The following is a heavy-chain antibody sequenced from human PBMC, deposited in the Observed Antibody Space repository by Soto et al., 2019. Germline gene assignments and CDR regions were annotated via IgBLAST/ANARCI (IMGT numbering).Heavy chain of an antibody. CDR2: IIPIRGIA. Sequence: QVQLVQSGAEVKKPGSSVKVSCKASGGTFSSYTISWVRQAPGQGLEWMGRIIPIRGIANYAQKFQGRVTITADKSTSTAYMELSSLRFEDTAVDYCAREGIVGARLGYFQHWGQGTLVTVSS. D-gene: IGHD1-26*01. CDR3: AREGIVGARLGYFQH. CDR1: GGTFSSYT. V-gene: IGHV1-69*02. J-gene: IGHJ1*01.